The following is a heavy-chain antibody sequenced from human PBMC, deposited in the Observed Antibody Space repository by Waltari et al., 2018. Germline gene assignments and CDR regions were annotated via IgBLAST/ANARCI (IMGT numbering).Heavy chain of an antibody. Sequence: QLQLQQSGPGLVKPSGTLSLTFTVYGASMSTTDYWSWVRQSPGEGLEWIGQVRVDGRSNYSPSFASRVTVSLDTSTQQISLKMSSATGADTAVYFCARDRGRGLYLDSWGQGILVTVSP. CDR2: VRVDGRS. CDR3: ARDRGRGLYLDS. CDR1: GASMSTTDY. V-gene: IGHV4-4*02. D-gene: IGHD2-15*01. J-gene: IGHJ4*02.